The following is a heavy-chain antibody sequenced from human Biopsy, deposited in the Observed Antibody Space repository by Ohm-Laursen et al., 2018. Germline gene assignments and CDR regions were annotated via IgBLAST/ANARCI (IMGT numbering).Heavy chain of an antibody. CDR3: ARLGSGDYFPTFFDF. Sequence: GSSVKVSCKASGYTFTSYAITWVRQAPGQGLEWMGWSSGYNGKTNYAQNLQGRLTMTTDTSTSTAYMELRSLRSDDTAVYYCARLGSGDYFPTFFDFWGQGALVTVSS. J-gene: IGHJ4*02. V-gene: IGHV1-18*01. D-gene: IGHD2-15*01. CDR2: SSGYNGKT. CDR1: GYTFTSYA.